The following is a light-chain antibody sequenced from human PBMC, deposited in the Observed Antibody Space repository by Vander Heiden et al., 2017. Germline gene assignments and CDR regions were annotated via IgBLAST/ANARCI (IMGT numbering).Light chain of an antibody. CDR3: LQDDNLPLT. CDR2: DAS. Sequence: DIQMTQSPSSLSASVGDRVTITCQASHDISNYLNWYQQKPGKAPKLLIYDASNFEPGVPSRFSGRGSGTDFTLTISSLQPEDIATYYCLQDDNLPLTFGAGTKVEIK. J-gene: IGKJ4*01. CDR1: HDISNY. V-gene: IGKV1-33*01.